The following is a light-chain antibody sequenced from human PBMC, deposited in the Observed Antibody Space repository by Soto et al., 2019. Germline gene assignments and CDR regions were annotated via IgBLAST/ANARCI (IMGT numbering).Light chain of an antibody. CDR2: GNS. CDR3: QSYDSSLNVV. CDR1: SSNIGAGYD. J-gene: IGLJ2*01. V-gene: IGLV1-40*01. Sequence: QSVLTQPPSVSGAPGQRVTISCTGSSSNIGAGYDVHWYQQLPGTAPKLLIYGNSNRPSGVPDRFSGSKSGTSASLAITGLQADDEADYYCQSYDSSLNVVFGGGTKLTVL.